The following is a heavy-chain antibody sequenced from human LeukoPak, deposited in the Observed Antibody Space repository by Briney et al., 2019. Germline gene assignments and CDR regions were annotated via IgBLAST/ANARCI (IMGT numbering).Heavy chain of an antibody. CDR1: GYTFTDYY. V-gene: IGHV1-2*02. D-gene: IGHD3-10*01. J-gene: IGHJ5*02. CDR3: AREYSRPLETMVRGKQSRRGWFDP. CDR2: INPNSGGT. Sequence: GASVKVSCKASGYTFTDYYMHWVRQAPGQGLEWRGWINPNSGGTNFAQKFQGRVTMTRDTSISTVYMDLSRLTSDDTAVYYCAREYSRPLETMVRGKQSRRGWFDPWGQGTLVTVSS.